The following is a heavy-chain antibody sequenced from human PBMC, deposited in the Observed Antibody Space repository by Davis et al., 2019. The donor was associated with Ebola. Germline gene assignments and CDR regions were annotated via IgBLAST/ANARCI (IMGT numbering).Heavy chain of an antibody. CDR1: GFTFSSYS. Sequence: GESLKISCAASGFTFSSYSMNWVRQAPGKGLEWVSSISSSSSYIYYADSVKGRFTISRDNAKNSLYLQMNSLRAEDTAVYYCASFKPHYYDSSDDYWGQGTLVTVSS. CDR2: ISSSSSYI. D-gene: IGHD3-22*01. V-gene: IGHV3-21*01. CDR3: ASFKPHYYDSSDDY. J-gene: IGHJ4*02.